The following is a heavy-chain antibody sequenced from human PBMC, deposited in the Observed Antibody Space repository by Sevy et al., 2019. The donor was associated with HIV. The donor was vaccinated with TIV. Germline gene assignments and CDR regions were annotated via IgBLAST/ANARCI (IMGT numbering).Heavy chain of an antibody. Sequence: GGSLRLSCAASGFTFSSYWMSWVRQAPGKGLEWVANIKQDGSEKYYVDSVKGRFTISRDNAKNSLYLQMNSLMAEDMAVYYCARDPRDDLWSGNYGMDVWGQGTTVTVSS. D-gene: IGHD3-3*01. J-gene: IGHJ6*02. V-gene: IGHV3-7*01. CDR2: IKQDGSEK. CDR1: GFTFSSYW. CDR3: ARDPRDDLWSGNYGMDV.